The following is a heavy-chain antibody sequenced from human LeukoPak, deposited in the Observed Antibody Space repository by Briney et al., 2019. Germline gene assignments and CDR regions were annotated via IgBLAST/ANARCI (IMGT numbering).Heavy chain of an antibody. D-gene: IGHD3-22*01. J-gene: IGHJ4*02. CDR3: ARDIYDTSGLYCFDF. CDR2: VWYDGSNK. CDR1: GFTFSSYG. V-gene: IGHV3-33*01. Sequence: GRSLRLSCAASGFTFSSYGMHWVRQAPGKGLEWVANVWYDGSNKYYADSVKGRFTISRDNSKNTLYLQMNSLRAEDTAFYYCARDIYDTSGLYCFDFWGQGTLVTVSS.